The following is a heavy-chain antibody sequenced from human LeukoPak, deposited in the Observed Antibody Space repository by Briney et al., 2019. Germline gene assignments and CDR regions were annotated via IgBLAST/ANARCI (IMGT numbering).Heavy chain of an antibody. D-gene: IGHD3-22*01. CDR2: IIPIFGTA. J-gene: IGHJ3*02. Sequence: SVKVSCKASGGTFSSYAISWVRQALGQGLEWMGGIIPIFGTANYAQKFQGRVTITADESTSTAYMELSSLRSEDTAVYNCARGRQGVYYYDSSGYYTWDAFDIWGQGTMVTVSS. V-gene: IGHV1-69*13. CDR1: GGTFSSYA. CDR3: ARGRQGVYYYDSSGYYTWDAFDI.